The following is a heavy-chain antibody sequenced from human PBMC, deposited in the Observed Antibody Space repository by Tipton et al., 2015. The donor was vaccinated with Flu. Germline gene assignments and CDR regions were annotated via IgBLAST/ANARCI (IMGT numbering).Heavy chain of an antibody. V-gene: IGHV1-18*01. CDR1: GYTFTSYG. Sequence: QVQLVQSGAEVKKPGASVKVSCKASGYTFTSYGISWVRQAPGQGLEWMGWISAYNGNTNYAKKLQGRVTMTTDTSTSTAYMELRSLRSDDTAVYYCARDLPLYDSSGYFQDAFDIWGPGTMVTVSS. J-gene: IGHJ3*02. D-gene: IGHD3-22*01. CDR2: ISAYNGNT. CDR3: ARDLPLYDSSGYFQDAFDI.